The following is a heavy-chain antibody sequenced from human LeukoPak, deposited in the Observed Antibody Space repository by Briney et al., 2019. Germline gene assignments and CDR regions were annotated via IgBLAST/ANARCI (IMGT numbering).Heavy chain of an antibody. V-gene: IGHV4-59*08. Sequence: SETLSLTCTVSGGSIRSYYWSWIRQPPGKGLEWIGYIYYSGSTNYNPSLKSRVTISVDTSKNQFSVKLNSVTAADTAVYYCARQESSNWDWGQGTLVTVSS. J-gene: IGHJ4*02. CDR1: GGSIRSYY. CDR2: IYYSGST. CDR3: ARQESSNWD. D-gene: IGHD4-11*01.